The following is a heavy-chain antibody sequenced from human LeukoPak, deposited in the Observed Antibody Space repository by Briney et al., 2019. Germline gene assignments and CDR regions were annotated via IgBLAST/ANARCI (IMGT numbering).Heavy chain of an antibody. CDR2: TYSSGST. CDR3: ARTSLSGDGYKVGYFDS. J-gene: IGHJ4*02. CDR1: GFTGSTSY. D-gene: IGHD5-24*01. Sequence: GGSLRLSGAASGFTGSTSYMSWVRQVPGKGLEWVSLTYSSGSTYYADSVKGRFTISRDHSKNTLYLQMSSLAAADTAVYYCARTSLSGDGYKVGYFDSWGQGTLVTVSS. V-gene: IGHV3-53*01.